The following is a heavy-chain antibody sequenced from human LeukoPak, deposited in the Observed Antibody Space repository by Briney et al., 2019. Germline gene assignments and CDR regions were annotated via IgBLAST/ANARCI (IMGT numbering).Heavy chain of an antibody. CDR1: GYTFTGYY. V-gene: IGHV1-2*06. D-gene: IGHD3-10*01. Sequence: ASVKVSCKASGYTFTGYYMHWVRQAPGQGLEWMGRINPNSGGTNYAQKFQGRVTMTRDTSISTAYMELSRLRSDDTAVYYCARESVVRGSARDAFDIWGQGTMVTVSS. J-gene: IGHJ3*02. CDR3: ARESVVRGSARDAFDI. CDR2: INPNSGGT.